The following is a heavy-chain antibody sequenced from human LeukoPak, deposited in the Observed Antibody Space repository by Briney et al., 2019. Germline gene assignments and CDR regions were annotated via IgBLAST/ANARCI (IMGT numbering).Heavy chain of an antibody. CDR3: ARQPFCIDGVCQFDY. CDR2: LFYSGST. D-gene: IGHD2-8*01. V-gene: IGHV4-39*01. CDR1: GGSISSSSYY. J-gene: IGHJ4*02. Sequence: SETLSLTCTVSGGSISSSSYYWGWIRQPPGKGLEWIGSLFYSGSTYYNPSLKSRVTISVDTSKSQFSLKLSSVIAADTAVYYCARQPFCIDGVCQFDYWGQGTLVTVSS.